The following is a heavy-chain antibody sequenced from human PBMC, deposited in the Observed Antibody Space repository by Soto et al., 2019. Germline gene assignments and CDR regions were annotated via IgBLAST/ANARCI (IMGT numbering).Heavy chain of an antibody. CDR1: GFTCSDYW. J-gene: IGHJ5*02. CDR3: TRAGGSRGLLSKWFGP. V-gene: IGHV3-74*01. CDR2: INIDGVVT. Sequence: EVQLVESGGGLVQSGGSRRVSGAAAGFTCSDYWMHWVRQAPGKGPVWVSRINIDGVVTTDADSVKGRFTISRDNAKNTVYLQKNSLRAEDTAVYYCTRAGGSRGLLSKWFGPWGKGTLVTVSS. D-gene: IGHD3-16*01.